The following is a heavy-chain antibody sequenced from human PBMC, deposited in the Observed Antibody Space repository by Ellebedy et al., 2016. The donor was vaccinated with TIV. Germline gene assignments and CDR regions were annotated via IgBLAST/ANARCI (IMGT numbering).Heavy chain of an antibody. CDR1: GFTFNSYE. D-gene: IGHD2-21*01. V-gene: IGHV3-48*03. J-gene: IGHJ4*02. Sequence: PGGSLRLSCVASGFTFNSYEMNWVRQAPGRGLEWISYISSGGTSMYYADSVKARFTVSRDNAKNSLYLQMNSLRAEDTAVYYCATDLLADYSDYWGQGTLVTVSS. CDR3: ATDLLADYSDY. CDR2: ISSGGTSM.